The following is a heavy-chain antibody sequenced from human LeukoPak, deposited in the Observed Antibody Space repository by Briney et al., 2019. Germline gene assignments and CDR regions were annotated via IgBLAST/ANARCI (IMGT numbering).Heavy chain of an antibody. CDR2: MNPNSGDT. J-gene: IGHJ4*02. D-gene: IGHD2/OR15-2a*01. CDR1: GYTFTSYD. V-gene: IGHV1-8*01. Sequence: ASVKVSCKASGYTFTSYDINWMRQATGQGLEWMGWMNPNSGDTGYARKFQGRVTLTRDPSISTAYMELSSLTSDDTAVYYCARGLEDYSTTTYPLLKYWGQGTLVTVSS. CDR3: ARGLEDYSTTTYPLLKY.